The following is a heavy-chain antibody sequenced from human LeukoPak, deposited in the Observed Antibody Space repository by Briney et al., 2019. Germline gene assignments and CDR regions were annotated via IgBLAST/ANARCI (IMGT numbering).Heavy chain of an antibody. V-gene: IGHV3-23*01. CDR2: TSERGGST. Sequence: GGSLRLSCVVSGISLSNYAMTWVRQAPGKGLEWVSYTSERGGSTTYADSVKGRFTISRDTSLNTLYLQMNNLRAEDTAVYFCAKRGVVIRGILVIGYHQEAYHYDFWGQGVLVTVSS. CDR3: AKRGVVIRGILVIGYHQEAYHYDF. J-gene: IGHJ4*02. D-gene: IGHD3-10*01. CDR1: GISLSNYA.